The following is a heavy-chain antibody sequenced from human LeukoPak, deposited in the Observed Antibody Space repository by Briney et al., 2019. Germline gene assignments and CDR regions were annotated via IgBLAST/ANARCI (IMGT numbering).Heavy chain of an antibody. D-gene: IGHD6-13*01. CDR1: GFTFSSNW. CDR2: IISNENSA. CDR3: VRGGIASAFDI. Sequence: GGSLRLSCAASGFTFSSNWMHWVRQAPGKGLVWVSRIISNENSATYADSVKGRFTISRDNAKNTLYLQMNSLRDEDTAVYYCVRGGIASAFDIWGQGTMVTVSS. V-gene: IGHV3-74*01. J-gene: IGHJ3*02.